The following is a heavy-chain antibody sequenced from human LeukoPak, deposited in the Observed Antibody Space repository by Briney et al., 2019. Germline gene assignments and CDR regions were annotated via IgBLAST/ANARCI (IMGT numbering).Heavy chain of an antibody. CDR1: GGSISSGGYY. J-gene: IGHJ5*02. D-gene: IGHD6-13*01. Sequence: SETLSLTCNVSGGSISSGGYYWSWIRQHPGKGLEWIGYIYYSGSTYYNPSLKSRVTISVDTSKNQFSLKLSSVTAADTAVYYCARDVAAAGNWFDPWGQGTLVTVSS. V-gene: IGHV4-31*03. CDR3: ARDVAAAGNWFDP. CDR2: IYYSGST.